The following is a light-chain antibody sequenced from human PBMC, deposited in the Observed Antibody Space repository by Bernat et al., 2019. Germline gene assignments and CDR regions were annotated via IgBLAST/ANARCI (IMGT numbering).Light chain of an antibody. Sequence: DIQMTQPPFFVSASVGDRVTISRRVSQGISSRLAWYQQKPAKAPKPLIYTASTLESGVPSRFSGSGSGTDFTLTISSLQSEDFATYYCQQGNIFPLSFGGGTQVVIK. V-gene: IGKV1-12*01. CDR2: TAS. J-gene: IGKJ4*01. CDR1: QGISSR. CDR3: QQGNIFPLS.